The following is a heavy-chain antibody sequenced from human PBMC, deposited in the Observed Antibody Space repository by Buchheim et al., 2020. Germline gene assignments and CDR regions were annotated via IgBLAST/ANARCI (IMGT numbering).Heavy chain of an antibody. J-gene: IGHJ4*02. D-gene: IGHD3-22*01. CDR2: ISSSSSYI. V-gene: IGHV3-21*01. CDR1: GFSFSTYG. CDR3: ARALAHYYDGSGYYYPSDY. Sequence: EAQLVESGGGLVKPGGSLRLSCAASGFSFSTYGMNWVRQAPGKGLEWVSYISSSSSYIFYADSVKGRFTISRDNAKNSLFLQMNSLRADDTAVFYCARALAHYYDGSGYYYPSDYWGQGTL.